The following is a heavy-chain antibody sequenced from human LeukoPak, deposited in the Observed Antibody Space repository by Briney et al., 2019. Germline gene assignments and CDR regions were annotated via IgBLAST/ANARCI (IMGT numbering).Heavy chain of an antibody. CDR1: GFTSGSHA. V-gene: IGHV3-23*01. Sequence: QPGGSLRLSCAVSGFTSGSHAMRWVRQAPGKGLEWVSTISSGGDMTYYPDSGKGRFTISRDNSKNTLYLQMDSLRAEDTAVYYCAKTPLGYCSNGICYTGLLGWFDPWGQGTLVTVSS. CDR3: AKTPLGYCSNGICYTGLLGWFDP. J-gene: IGHJ5*02. CDR2: ISSGGDMT. D-gene: IGHD2-8*01.